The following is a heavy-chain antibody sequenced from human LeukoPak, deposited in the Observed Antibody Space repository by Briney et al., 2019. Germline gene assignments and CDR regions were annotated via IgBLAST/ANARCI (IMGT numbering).Heavy chain of an antibody. J-gene: IGHJ5*02. CDR2: IDPSDSYT. D-gene: IGHD6-13*01. V-gene: IGHV5-10-1*01. CDR3: SRHIEGSRWYAL. Sequence: GESLKISCKGSGYSFSSNWISWVRQMPGKGLEWMGRIDPSDSYTNYSPSFQGHVTISADKSISTAYLQWSSLKASDTAMYYCSRHIEGSRWYALWGQGTLVTVSS. CDR1: GYSFSSNW.